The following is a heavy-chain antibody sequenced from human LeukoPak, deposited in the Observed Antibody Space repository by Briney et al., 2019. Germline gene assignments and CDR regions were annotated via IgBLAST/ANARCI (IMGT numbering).Heavy chain of an antibody. CDR2: IYYSGST. V-gene: IGHV4-39*07. J-gene: IGHJ4*02. CDR3: ARAPNWDRPFDS. Sequence: PSETLSLTCTVSGGSISSSSYYWGWIRQPPGKGLEWIGSIYYSGSTYYNPSLKSRVTISVDTSKNQFSLKMTSVTAADTAVYYCARAPNWDRPFDSWGQGTLVTVSS. CDR1: GGSISSSSYY. D-gene: IGHD7-27*01.